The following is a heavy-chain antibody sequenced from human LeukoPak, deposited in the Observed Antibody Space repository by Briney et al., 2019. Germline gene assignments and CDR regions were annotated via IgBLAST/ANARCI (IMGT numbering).Heavy chain of an antibody. J-gene: IGHJ4*02. CDR1: GFTFSAYA. CDR3: ANQPELYCSAGTGLPSTG. Sequence: GGSLRPSCDASGFTFSAYAMHWVRQAPGKGLEWVSGITSGGQNTYYADSVKGRFTISRDNSKNTLFLQMNGLSSDDTAVYYCANQPELYCSAGTGLPSTGWGRGALVTVSS. V-gene: IGHV3-23*01. CDR2: ITSGGQNT. D-gene: IGHD2-15*01.